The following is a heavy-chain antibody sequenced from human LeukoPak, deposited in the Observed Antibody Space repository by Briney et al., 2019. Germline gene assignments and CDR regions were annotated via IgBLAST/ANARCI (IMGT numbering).Heavy chain of an antibody. CDR2: IYYSGST. D-gene: IGHD3-10*01. J-gene: IGHJ6*03. Sequence: SETLSLTCTVSGGSISSSNYYWGWIRQPPGKGLEWIGSIYYSGSTYYNPSLKSRVAISADTSKNQFSLKLTSVTAADTAVYYCARQRRGVLAYYYYMDVWGKGTTVTISS. CDR3: ARQRRGVLAYYYYMDV. CDR1: GGSISSSNYY. V-gene: IGHV4-39*07.